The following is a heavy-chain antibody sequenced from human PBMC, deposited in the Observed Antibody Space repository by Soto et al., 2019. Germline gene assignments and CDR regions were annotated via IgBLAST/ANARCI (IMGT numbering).Heavy chain of an antibody. J-gene: IGHJ6*02. Sequence: SVKVSCKASGVTFSSYAISWVRQAPGQGLEWMGGIIPIFGTANYAQKFQGRVTITADESTSTAYMELSSLRSEDTAVYYCRHYYGSGSYYKGGYHGMDVWGQGTTVTVSS. CDR2: IIPIFGTA. CDR1: GVTFSSYA. D-gene: IGHD3-10*01. CDR3: RHYYGSGSYYKGGYHGMDV. V-gene: IGHV1-69*13.